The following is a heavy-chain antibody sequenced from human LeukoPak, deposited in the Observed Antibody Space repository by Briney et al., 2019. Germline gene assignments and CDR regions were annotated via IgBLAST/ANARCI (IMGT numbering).Heavy chain of an antibody. D-gene: IGHD4-11*01. CDR3: ARWPRERNRITVTNYYYYMDV. Sequence: SETLSLTCIISGGSISSSTYYWGWIRQPPGKGLEWIGTIYYSGNTYYNPSLKSRVTISVDTSKNQFSLKLSSVTAADTAMYYCARWPRERNRITVTNYYYYMDVWGRGTTVTVSS. J-gene: IGHJ6*03. CDR1: GGSISSSTYY. CDR2: IYYSGNT. V-gene: IGHV4-39*07.